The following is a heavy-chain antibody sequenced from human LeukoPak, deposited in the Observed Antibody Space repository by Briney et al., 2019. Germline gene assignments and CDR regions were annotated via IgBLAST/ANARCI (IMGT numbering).Heavy chain of an antibody. Sequence: ASVKVSCKASGYTFTNYDVNWVRQAPGQRLEWMGWINAGNGNTKYSQKFQGRVTITRDTSASTAYMELSSLRSEDTAVYYCARVKYSSGWYEAPLDYWGQGTLVTVSS. V-gene: IGHV1-3*01. CDR1: GYTFTNYD. D-gene: IGHD6-19*01. CDR2: INAGNGNT. CDR3: ARVKYSSGWYEAPLDY. J-gene: IGHJ4*02.